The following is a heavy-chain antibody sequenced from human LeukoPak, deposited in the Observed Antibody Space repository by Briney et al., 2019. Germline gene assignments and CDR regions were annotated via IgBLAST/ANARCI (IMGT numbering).Heavy chain of an antibody. CDR2: INPNNGGT. Sequence: ASVKVSCKASGYAFTDYPIHWVRQAPGQGLEWVGWINPNNGGTHYAQKFQGRVTLTRDTSISTAYMELSSLRPDDTAVYYCARDLFLAATEGEGDDYWGQGTLVTVSS. J-gene: IGHJ4*02. CDR3: ARDLFLAATEGEGDDY. CDR1: GYAFTDYP. D-gene: IGHD6-13*01. V-gene: IGHV1-2*02.